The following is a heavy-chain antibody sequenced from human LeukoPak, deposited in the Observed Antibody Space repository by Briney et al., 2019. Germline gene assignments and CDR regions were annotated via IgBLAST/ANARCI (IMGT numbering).Heavy chain of an antibody. J-gene: IGHJ5*02. CDR1: GFTFSSYE. CDR3: ARDGLSSGARDWFDP. Sequence: PGGSLRLSCAASGFTFSSYEMNWVRQAPGKGLEWVSYIGDSASSIYYADSVKGRFTISRDNARNSLYLQMNGLRAEDTAVYYCARDGLSSGARDWFDPWGQGTLVTVSS. V-gene: IGHV3-48*03. D-gene: IGHD3-22*01. CDR2: IGDSASSI.